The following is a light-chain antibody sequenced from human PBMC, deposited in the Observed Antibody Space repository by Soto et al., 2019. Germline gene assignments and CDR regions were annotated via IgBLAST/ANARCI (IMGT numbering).Light chain of an antibody. CDR3: AAWDDSLNGPV. J-gene: IGLJ1*01. Sequence: QSVLTQPPSASGTPGQRVTISCSGSSSNIGNNIVNWYQQLPGTAPKLLIYTDTQRPSGVPDRFSGSKSGTSASLAISGLHSEDEADYYCAAWDDSLNGPVFGTGTKVTVL. CDR2: TDT. CDR1: SSNIGNNI. V-gene: IGLV1-44*01.